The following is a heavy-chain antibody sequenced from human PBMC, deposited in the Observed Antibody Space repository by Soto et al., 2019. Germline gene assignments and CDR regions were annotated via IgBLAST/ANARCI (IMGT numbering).Heavy chain of an antibody. CDR2: ISSSSSYT. D-gene: IGHD3-22*01. CDR3: ARVGLISGYSLGGMAV. Sequence: GGSLRLSCAASGFTFSDYYMSWIRQAPGKGLEWVSYISSSSSYTNYADSVKGRFTISRDNAKNSLYLQMNSLRAEDTAVYYCARVGLISGYSLGGMAVWGQGTTVTVSS. J-gene: IGHJ6*02. CDR1: GFTFSDYY. V-gene: IGHV3-11*05.